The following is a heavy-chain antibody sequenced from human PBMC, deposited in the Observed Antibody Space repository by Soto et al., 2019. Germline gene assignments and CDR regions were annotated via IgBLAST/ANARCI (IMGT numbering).Heavy chain of an antibody. Sequence: VASVKVSCKASGYTFTSYGISWVRQAPGQGLEWMGWISAYNGNTNYAQKLQGRVTMTTDTSTSTAYMELRSLRSDDTAVYYCARDQKQQLVHNYYGMDVWGQGTTVTVSS. V-gene: IGHV1-18*01. CDR3: ARDQKQQLVHNYYGMDV. D-gene: IGHD6-13*01. CDR1: GYTFTSYG. J-gene: IGHJ6*02. CDR2: ISAYNGNT.